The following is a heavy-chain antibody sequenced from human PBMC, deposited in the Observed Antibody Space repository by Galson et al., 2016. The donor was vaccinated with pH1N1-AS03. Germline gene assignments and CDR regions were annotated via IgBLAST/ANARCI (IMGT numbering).Heavy chain of an antibody. Sequence: SVKVSCKASGYTFTSYGITWVRQAPGQGLEWMGWISAHNGYTKYAQKLQGRVTMTTDTSMSTAYMELRSLRSDDTAVCYCARAAGELLSSSDYWGQGTLVTVSS. CDR3: ARAAGELLSSSDY. CDR2: ISAHNGYT. D-gene: IGHD1-26*01. CDR1: GYTFTSYG. V-gene: IGHV1-18*04. J-gene: IGHJ4*02.